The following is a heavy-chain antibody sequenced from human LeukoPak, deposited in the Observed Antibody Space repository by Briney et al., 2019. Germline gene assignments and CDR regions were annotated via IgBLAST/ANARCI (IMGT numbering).Heavy chain of an antibody. CDR2: IIPILGIA. V-gene: IGHV1-69*04. D-gene: IGHD7-27*01. J-gene: IGHJ4*02. CDR1: GGTFSSYA. CDR3: ARDDHWGYGGSGFDY. Sequence: SVKVSCKDSGGTFSSYAISWVRQAPGQGLEWMGRIIPILGIANYAQKFQGRVTITADKSTSTAYMELSSLRSEDTAVYYCARDDHWGYGGSGFDYWGQGTLVTVSS.